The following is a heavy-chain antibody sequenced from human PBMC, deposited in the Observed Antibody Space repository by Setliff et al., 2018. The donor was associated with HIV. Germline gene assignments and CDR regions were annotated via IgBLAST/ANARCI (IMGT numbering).Heavy chain of an antibody. CDR1: GGSISSSNW. V-gene: IGHV4-4*02. CDR3: ARILVAAAGTGFDP. Sequence: KTSETLSLTCAVSGGSISSSNWWSWVRQPPGKGLEWIGEIYHGGSANYNPSLKSRVIISIDKSKNKFSLKVSSVTAADTAVYYCARILVAAAGTGFDPWGQGILVTVSS. D-gene: IGHD6-13*01. CDR2: IYHGGSA. J-gene: IGHJ5*02.